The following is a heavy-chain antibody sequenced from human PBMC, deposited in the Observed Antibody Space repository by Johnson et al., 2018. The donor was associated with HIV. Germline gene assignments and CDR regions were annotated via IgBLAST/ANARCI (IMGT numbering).Heavy chain of an antibody. D-gene: IGHD1-26*01. V-gene: IGHV3-66*01. Sequence: VQLVESGGGLVQPGGSLRLSCAVSGFTVSSNYMRWVRQVPGKGLAWVSVIYSAGSTNYADSVKGRFTISRDNSNNTLYLLMNSLRAEDTAVYYCASGSWELSEDAFHIWGQGTIVTVSS. CDR3: ASGSWELSEDAFHI. J-gene: IGHJ3*02. CDR2: IYSAGST. CDR1: GFTVSSNY.